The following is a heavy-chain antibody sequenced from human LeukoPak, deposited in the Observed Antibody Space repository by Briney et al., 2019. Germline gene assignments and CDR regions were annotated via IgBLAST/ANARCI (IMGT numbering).Heavy chain of an antibody. J-gene: IGHJ3*02. CDR2: IYFSGST. D-gene: IGHD6-19*01. V-gene: IGHV4-59*11. CDR3: ARGLGAVAGGIYDGFDM. CDR1: GGSISSHY. Sequence: PSETLSLTCTVSGGSISSHYWSWIRQPPGKGLEWIGYIYFSGSTNYNPSLKSRVTISIDTPNNQFSLKLSSVTAADTGVYYCARGLGAVAGGIYDGFDMWGQGTMVTVSS.